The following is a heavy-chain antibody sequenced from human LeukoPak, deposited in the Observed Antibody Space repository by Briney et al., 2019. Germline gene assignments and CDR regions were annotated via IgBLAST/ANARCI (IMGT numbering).Heavy chain of an antibody. CDR1: GGSFSAYY. CDR2: INHGGST. D-gene: IGHD5-18*01. J-gene: IGHJ4*02. V-gene: IGHV4-34*01. Sequence: PSETLSLTCAVYGGSFSAYYWTWIRQPPGKGLEWIGEINHGGSTNYDPSLKSRVTISIDTAKNQFSLNMSSVTAADTAVYYCARVGYSYGRRGLLDYWGQGTLVTVSS. CDR3: ARVGYSYGRRGLLDY.